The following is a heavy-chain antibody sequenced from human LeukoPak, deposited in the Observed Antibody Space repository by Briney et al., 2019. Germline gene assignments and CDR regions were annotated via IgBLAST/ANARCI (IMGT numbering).Heavy chain of an antibody. V-gene: IGHV1-69*01. CDR1: GGTFSSYA. J-gene: IGHJ4*02. CDR3: ARDLSPDIVVVPAAIDY. D-gene: IGHD2-2*01. Sequence: ASVKVSCKASGGTFSSYAISWVRQAPGQGLEWMGGIIPIFGTANYAQKFQGRVTITADESTSTAYMELSSLRSDDTAVYYCARDLSPDIVVVPAAIDYWGQGTLVTVSS. CDR2: IIPIFGTA.